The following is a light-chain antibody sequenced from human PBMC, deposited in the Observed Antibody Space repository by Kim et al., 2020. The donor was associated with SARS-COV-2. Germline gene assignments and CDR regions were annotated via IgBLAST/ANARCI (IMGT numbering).Light chain of an antibody. J-gene: IGKJ4*01. V-gene: IGKV1-33*01. Sequence: DIQMTQSPSSLSASVGDRVTITCQASQDISNYLNWYQQKPGKAPKLLIYDAPNLETGVPSRFSGSGSGTDFTFTISSLQPEDIATYYCQQYDNTPPGVTFGGGTKVDI. CDR3: QQYDNTPPGVT. CDR2: DAP. CDR1: QDISNY.